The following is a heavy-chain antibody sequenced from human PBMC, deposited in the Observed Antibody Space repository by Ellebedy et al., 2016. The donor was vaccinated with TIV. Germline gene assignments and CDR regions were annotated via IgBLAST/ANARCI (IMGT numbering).Heavy chain of an antibody. J-gene: IGHJ4*02. CDR3: ARDGSGSYSLPFDY. Sequence: GESLKISCATSGFTFSRNAMHWVRQAPGKGLEWVAIISHDGSNKYYTDSVRGRFTISRDNSKNTLYLQMNSLRTEDTAVYYCARDGSGSYSLPFDYWGQGTLVTASS. D-gene: IGHD3-10*01. CDR2: ISHDGSNK. CDR1: GFTFSRNA. V-gene: IGHV3-30-3*01.